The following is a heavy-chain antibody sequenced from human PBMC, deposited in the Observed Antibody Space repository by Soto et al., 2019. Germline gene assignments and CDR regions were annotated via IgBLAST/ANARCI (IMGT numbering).Heavy chain of an antibody. Sequence: EVQRVESGGGLVQPGRSLRLSCTASGFTFGDYTMTWFRQAPGKGLEWVGYIRSKPYGGTTEYAASVKGRFTISRDDSKSIAYLQMNSLKTEDTAVYYCARLYCSSTSCYATYYYYYMDVWGKGTTVTVSS. V-gene: IGHV3-49*03. D-gene: IGHD2-2*01. CDR3: ARLYCSSTSCYATYYYYYMDV. CDR1: GFTFGDYT. CDR2: IRSKPYGGTT. J-gene: IGHJ6*03.